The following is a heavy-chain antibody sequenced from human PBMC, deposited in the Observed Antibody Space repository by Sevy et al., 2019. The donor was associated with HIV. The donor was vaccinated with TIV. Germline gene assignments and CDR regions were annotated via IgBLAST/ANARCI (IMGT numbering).Heavy chain of an antibody. J-gene: IGHJ4*02. CDR3: ARSGDRIAVAGTDY. CDR2: INPNSGGT. D-gene: IGHD6-19*01. Sequence: ASVKVSCKASGYTFTGYYMHWVRQAPGQGLEWMGWINPNSGGTNYAQKFQGRVTMTRDTSISTAYMELSRLRSDDTAVYYCARSGDRIAVAGTDYWGQGTLVTVSS. CDR1: GYTFTGYY. V-gene: IGHV1-2*02.